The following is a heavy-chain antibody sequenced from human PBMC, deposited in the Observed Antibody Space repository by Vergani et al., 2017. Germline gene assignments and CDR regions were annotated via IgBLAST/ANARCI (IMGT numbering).Heavy chain of an antibody. CDR3: ARDGGEYDKDALDV. CDR1: GGSFSGYY. V-gene: IGHV4-34*01. D-gene: IGHD2-21*01. J-gene: IGHJ3*01. CDR2: INHSGST. Sequence: QVQLQQWGAGLLKPSETLSLTFAVYGGSFSGYYWSWIRQPPGKGLEWIGEINHSGSTNYNPSLKSRVTISVDTSKNQFSLKLTSVTAADTAVYYCARDGGEYDKDALDVWGQGTKVTVTS.